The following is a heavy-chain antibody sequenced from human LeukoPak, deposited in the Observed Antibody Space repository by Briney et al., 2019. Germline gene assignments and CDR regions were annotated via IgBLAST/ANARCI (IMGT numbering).Heavy chain of an antibody. CDR1: GFTFSFYA. CDR2: ISSNGGNT. D-gene: IGHD3-22*01. J-gene: IGHJ3*01. CDR3: VKGFPHYYDSSGFGAFDV. V-gene: IGHV3-64D*09. Sequence: GGSLRLSCSASGFTFSFYAMGWVPQAPGKGLESVSAISSNGGNTYYADSVKGRFTISRDNSKNTLYLQMNSLRADDTAVYYCVKGFPHYYDSSGFGAFDVWGQGTIVTVSS.